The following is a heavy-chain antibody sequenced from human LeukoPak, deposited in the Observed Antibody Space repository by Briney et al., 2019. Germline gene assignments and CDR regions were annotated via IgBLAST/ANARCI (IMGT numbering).Heavy chain of an antibody. D-gene: IGHD1-26*01. CDR2: MYFSGST. CDR3: ANAASYSVDY. CDR1: GGSVSSSFYY. Sequence: SETLSLTCTVSGGSVSSSFYYWGWIRQPPGKGLQWIGSMYFSGSTHYNPSLKSRVTISVDTSKNQFFLKLTSVTAADTAVYYCANAASYSVDYWGQGTLVTVSS. J-gene: IGHJ4*02. V-gene: IGHV4-39*01.